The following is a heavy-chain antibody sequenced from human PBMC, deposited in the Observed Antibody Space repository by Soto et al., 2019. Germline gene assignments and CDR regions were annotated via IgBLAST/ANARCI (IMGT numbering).Heavy chain of an antibody. CDR1: GFSFTTSGVG. CDR3: TRYYDILTGHPWFDP. D-gene: IGHD3-9*01. CDR2: IYWDDDK. J-gene: IGHJ5*02. Sequence: QITLKESGPTLVKPTQTLTLTRTFSGFSFTTSGVGVGWIRQPPGKALEWLALIYWDDDKRYSPSLKSRLTITKDTSKNQVVLTMTNMDPVDTATYYCTRYYDILTGHPWFDPWGQGTLVTVSS. V-gene: IGHV2-5*02.